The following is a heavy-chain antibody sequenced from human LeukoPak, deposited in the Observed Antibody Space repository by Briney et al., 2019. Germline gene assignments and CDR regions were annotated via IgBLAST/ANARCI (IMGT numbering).Heavy chain of an antibody. V-gene: IGHV3-21*01. J-gene: IGHJ5*02. CDR2: ISSSSSYI. D-gene: IGHD1-7*01. CDR3: AELTGTMKEWFDP. Sequence: GGSLRLSCAASGFTFSSYSMNWVRQAPGKGLEWVSSISSSSSYIYYADSVKGRFTISRDNAKNSLYLQMNSLRAEDTAVYYCAELTGTMKEWFDPWGQGTLVTLSS. CDR1: GFTFSSYS.